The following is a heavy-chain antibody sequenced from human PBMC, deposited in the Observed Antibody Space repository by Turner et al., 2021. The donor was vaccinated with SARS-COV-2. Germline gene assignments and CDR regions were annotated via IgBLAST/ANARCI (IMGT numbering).Heavy chain of an antibody. J-gene: IGHJ5*02. V-gene: IGHV1-2*02. CDR2: INPSSGAT. CDR3: ASSANSSGLHA. D-gene: IGHD6-19*01. CDR1: GSTFTGYY. Sequence: QVQLVQSGAEARKPGVSVRVSCKASGSTFTGYYMQWVRQASGQGLEWLGWINPSSGATYYAQKLKGRFTMTRDKSISTVYMDLSRLRSDDTAVYYCASSANSSGLHAWGQGTLVTVSS.